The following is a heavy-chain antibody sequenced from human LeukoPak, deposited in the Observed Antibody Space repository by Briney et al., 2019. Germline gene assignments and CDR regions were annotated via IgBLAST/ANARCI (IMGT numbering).Heavy chain of an antibody. CDR3: AKPTTDVLLWFGELLAFDY. CDR2: IYSGGST. D-gene: IGHD3-10*01. CDR1: GFTFSSYW. J-gene: IGHJ4*02. V-gene: IGHV3-66*04. Sequence: GGSLRLSCAASGFTFSSYWMSWVRQAPGTGLEWVSLIYSGGSTYYADSVKGRFNISRDNSKNTLYLQMNSLRAEDTAVYYCAKPTTDVLLWFGELLAFDYWGQGTLVTVSS.